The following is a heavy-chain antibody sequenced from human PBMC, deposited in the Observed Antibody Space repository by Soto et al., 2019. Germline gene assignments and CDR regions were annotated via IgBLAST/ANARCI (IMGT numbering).Heavy chain of an antibody. CDR2: ISGSGSRR. J-gene: IGHJ4*02. CDR3: ARDDWSYGVPIDY. Sequence: LKLSCSASVFNFDNIMTWVRQSPGKGLDWVSTISGSGSRRYYAYAVKGRFTVSRDNSKNTLYLQMNSLRVDDTAVYYCARDDWSYGVPIDYWGQGTLVTVSS. D-gene: IGHD5-18*01. V-gene: IGHV3-23*01. CDR1: VFNFDNI.